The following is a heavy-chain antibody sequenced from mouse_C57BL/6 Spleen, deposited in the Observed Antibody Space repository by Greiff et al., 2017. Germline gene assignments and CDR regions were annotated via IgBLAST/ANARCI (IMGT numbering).Heavy chain of an antibody. CDR2: ISSGGDYI. Sequence: DVKLVESGEGLVKPGGSLKLSCAASGFTFSSYAMSWVRQTPETRLAWVAYISSGGDYIYYADTVKGRFTISRDNARNTLYLQMSSLKSEDTAMYYCTRDGDYDYEGYFDYWGQGTTLTVSS. V-gene: IGHV5-9-1*02. CDR1: GFTFSSYA. J-gene: IGHJ2*01. D-gene: IGHD2-4*01. CDR3: TRDGDYDYEGYFDY.